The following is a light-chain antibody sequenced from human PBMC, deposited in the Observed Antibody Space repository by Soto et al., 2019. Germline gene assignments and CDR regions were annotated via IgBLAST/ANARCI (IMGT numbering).Light chain of an antibody. J-gene: IGKJ1*01. CDR2: GAS. Sequence: EIVLTQSPGTLSLSPGERATLSCRASQSVSSSYLAWYQQKPGQAPRLLIYGASSRATGIPDRFSGSGSGTDLTLTISRLEPEDFGVYYCQQHGTSPWMFGQGTKVDIK. V-gene: IGKV3-20*01. CDR3: QQHGTSPWM. CDR1: QSVSSSY.